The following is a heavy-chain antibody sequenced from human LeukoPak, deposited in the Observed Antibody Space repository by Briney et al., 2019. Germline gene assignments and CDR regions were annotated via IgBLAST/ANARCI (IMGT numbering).Heavy chain of an antibody. D-gene: IGHD6-13*01. V-gene: IGHV4-61*01. Sequence: SETLSLTCTVSGGSVSSGSYYWSWIRQPPGKGLEWIGYIYYSGSTNYNPSLKSRVTISVDTSKNQFSLKLSSVTAADTAVYYCARDNAGANWFDPWGQGALVTVSS. CDR1: GGSVSSGSYY. CDR2: IYYSGST. J-gene: IGHJ5*02. CDR3: ARDNAGANWFDP.